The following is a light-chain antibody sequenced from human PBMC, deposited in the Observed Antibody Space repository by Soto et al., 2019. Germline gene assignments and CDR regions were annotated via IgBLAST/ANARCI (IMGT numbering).Light chain of an antibody. V-gene: IGKV3-20*01. CDR3: QQYGSSPPYS. CDR2: DAS. J-gene: IGKJ2*03. Sequence: EIVLTQSPATLSLSPGERATLSCRASQSVSSNYLAWYQQKPGQAPMLLIYDASTRATGIPDRFSGSGSGTDFTLTISRLEPEDFAVYFCQQYGSSPPYSFGQGTKLEIK. CDR1: QSVSSNY.